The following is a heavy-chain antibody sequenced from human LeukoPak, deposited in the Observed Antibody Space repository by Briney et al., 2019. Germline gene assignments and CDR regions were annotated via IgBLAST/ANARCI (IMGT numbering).Heavy chain of an antibody. V-gene: IGHV1-69*04. CDR2: IIPIFGIA. J-gene: IGHJ4*02. Sequence: SVKVSCKASGGTFSSYAISWVRQAPGQGLEWMGRIIPIFGIANYAQKFQGRVTITADKSTSTVYMELSSLRSEDTAVYYCARDLGWYGFDYWGQGTLVTVSS. CDR3: ARDLGWYGFDY. D-gene: IGHD6-19*01. CDR1: GGTFSSYA.